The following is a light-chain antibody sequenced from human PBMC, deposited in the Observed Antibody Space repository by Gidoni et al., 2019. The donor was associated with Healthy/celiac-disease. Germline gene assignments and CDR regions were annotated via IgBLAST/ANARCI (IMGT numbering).Light chain of an antibody. Sequence: DIQMTQSPSSLSASVGDRVTITCRASQGISNYLAWYQQKPGKVPKLLIYAASTLQSGVPSRFSGSGSGTDFTLTISSLQLEDVVTYYCQNYNSAPALTFGGGTKVEIK. V-gene: IGKV1-27*01. CDR1: QGISNY. CDR3: QNYNSAPALT. J-gene: IGKJ4*01. CDR2: AAS.